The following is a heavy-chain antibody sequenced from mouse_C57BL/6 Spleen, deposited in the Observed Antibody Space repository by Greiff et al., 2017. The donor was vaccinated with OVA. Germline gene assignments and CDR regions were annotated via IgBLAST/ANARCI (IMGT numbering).Heavy chain of an antibody. D-gene: IGHD2-4*01. CDR2: INPSNGGT. CDR1: GYTFTSYW. CDR3: ARFDYGYYYAMDY. J-gene: IGHJ4*01. Sequence: VQLQQPGTELVKPGASVKLSCKASGYTFTSYWMHWVKQRPGQGLEWIGNINPSNGGTNYNEKFKSKATLTVDKSSSTAYMQLSSLTSEDSAVYYCARFDYGYYYAMDYWGQGTSVTVSS. V-gene: IGHV1-53*01.